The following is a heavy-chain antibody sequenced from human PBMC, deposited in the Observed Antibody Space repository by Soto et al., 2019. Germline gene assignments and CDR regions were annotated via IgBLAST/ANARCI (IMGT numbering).Heavy chain of an antibody. D-gene: IGHD6-6*01. CDR3: ANRYSSSSRTCSLYYGMDV. V-gene: IGHV1-69*01. CDR1: GGTFSSYA. J-gene: IGHJ6*02. Sequence: QVQLVQSGAEVKKPGSSVKVSCKASGGTFSSYAISWVRQAPGQGLEWMGGIIPIFGTANYAQKFQGRVTITADESTSTAYMELSSLRSEDTAVYYCANRYSSSSRTCSLYYGMDVWGQGTTVTVSS. CDR2: IIPIFGTA.